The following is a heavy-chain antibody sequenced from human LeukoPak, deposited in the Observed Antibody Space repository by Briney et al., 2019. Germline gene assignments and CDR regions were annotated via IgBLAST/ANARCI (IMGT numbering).Heavy chain of an antibody. CDR1: GFTFSNYA. CDR2: ISDSGGST. V-gene: IGHV3-23*01. J-gene: IGHJ4*02. Sequence: GGSLRLSCAASGFTFSNYAMSWVRQAPGKGLEWVSTISDSGGSTYYADSVKGRFTISRDNSKNSLFLQMNSLRAEDTAVYYCAKGDTSGWYGNFDYWGQGILVTVSS. D-gene: IGHD6-19*01. CDR3: AKGDTSGWYGNFDY.